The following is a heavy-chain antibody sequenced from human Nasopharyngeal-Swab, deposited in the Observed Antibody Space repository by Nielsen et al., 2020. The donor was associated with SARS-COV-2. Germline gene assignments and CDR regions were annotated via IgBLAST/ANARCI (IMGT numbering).Heavy chain of an antibody. CDR3: ARGVRVAAADYFDY. D-gene: IGHD6-13*01. J-gene: IGHJ4*02. Sequence: PGKGLEWVAVISYDGSNKYYADSVKGRFTISRDNSKNTLYLQMNSLRAEDTAVYYCARGVRVAAADYFDYWGQGTLVTVSS. V-gene: IGHV3-30-3*01. CDR2: ISYDGSNK.